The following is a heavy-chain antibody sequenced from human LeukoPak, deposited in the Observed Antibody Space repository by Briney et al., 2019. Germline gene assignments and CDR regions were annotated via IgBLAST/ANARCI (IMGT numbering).Heavy chain of an antibody. CDR2: IDPSDSYT. J-gene: IGHJ4*02. V-gene: IGHV5-10-1*01. CDR1: GYSFTSYW. Sequence: GESLKISCKGSGYSFTSYWISWVRQMPGKGLEWMGRIDPSDSYTNYSPSFQGHVTISADKSISTAYLQWSSLKASDTAMYYCATCYSSSWYYFDYWGQGTLVTVSS. D-gene: IGHD6-13*01. CDR3: ATCYSSSWYYFDY.